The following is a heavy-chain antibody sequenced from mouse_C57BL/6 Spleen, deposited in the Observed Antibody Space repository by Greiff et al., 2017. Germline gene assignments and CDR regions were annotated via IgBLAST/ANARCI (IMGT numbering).Heavy chain of an antibody. V-gene: IGHV10-1*01. Sequence: EVQRVESGGGLVQPKGSLKLSCAASGFSFNTYAMNWVRQAPGKGLEWVARIRSKSNNYATYYADSVKDRFTISRDDSESMLYLQMNNLKTEDTAMYYCVRGLTGVAWFAYWGQGTLVTVSA. CDR2: IRSKSNNYAT. CDR1: GFSFNTYA. CDR3: VRGLTGVAWFAY. D-gene: IGHD4-1*01. J-gene: IGHJ3*01.